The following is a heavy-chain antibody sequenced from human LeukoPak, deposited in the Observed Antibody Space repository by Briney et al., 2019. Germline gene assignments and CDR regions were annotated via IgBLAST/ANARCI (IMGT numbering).Heavy chain of an antibody. CDR1: GGSISSSSYY. J-gene: IGHJ3*02. V-gene: IGHV4-39*01. CDR3: ARASQLLYAFDI. CDR2: IYYSGST. D-gene: IGHD2-2*01. Sequence: PSETLSLTCTVSGGSISSSSYYWGWIRQPPGKGLEWIGSIYYSGSTYYNPSLKSRVTISVDTSKNQFSLKLSSVTAADTAVYYCARASQLLYAFDIWGQGTMVTVSS.